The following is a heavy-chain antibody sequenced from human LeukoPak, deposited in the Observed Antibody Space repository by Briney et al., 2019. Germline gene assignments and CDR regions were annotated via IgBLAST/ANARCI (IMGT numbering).Heavy chain of an antibody. J-gene: IGHJ4*02. V-gene: IGHV3-30*02. D-gene: IGHD2-2*01. CDR3: AKDALGIVVVPAASIDY. CDR2: IRYDGSNK. CDR1: GFTFSSYG. Sequence: GGSLRLSCAASGFTFSSYGMHWVRQAPGKGLEWVAFIRYDGSNKYYADSVKGRFTISRDNSKNTLYLQMNSLRAEDTAVYYCAKDALGIVVVPAASIDYRGQGTLVTVSS.